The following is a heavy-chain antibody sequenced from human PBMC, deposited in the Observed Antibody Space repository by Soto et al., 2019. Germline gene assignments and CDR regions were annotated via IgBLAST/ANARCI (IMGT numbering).Heavy chain of an antibody. V-gene: IGHV3-48*01. CDR3: ARRGGISFDY. J-gene: IGHJ4*02. CDR1: GFTFSSYS. Sequence: EVQLVESGGGLVQPGGSLRLSCAASGFTFSSYSMNWVRQAPGKGLEWFSYISSGSSTIYYADSVKGRFTISRDNAKNSLYLQMNSRRAEDTAVYYCARRGGISFDYWGQGTLVTVSS. CDR2: ISSGSSTI.